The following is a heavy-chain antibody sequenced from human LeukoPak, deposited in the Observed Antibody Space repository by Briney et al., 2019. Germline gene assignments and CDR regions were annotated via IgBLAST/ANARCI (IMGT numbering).Heavy chain of an antibody. CDR2: IYYSGST. J-gene: IGHJ4*02. CDR3: ASLYYGDYGPSFDY. Sequence: SETLSLTCAVYGGSFSGYYWSWIRQPPGKGLEWIGSIYYSGSTYYNPSLKSRVTISVDTSKNQFSLKLSSVTAADTAVYYCASLYYGDYGPSFDYWGQGTLVTVSS. V-gene: IGHV4-34*01. CDR1: GGSFSGYY. D-gene: IGHD4-17*01.